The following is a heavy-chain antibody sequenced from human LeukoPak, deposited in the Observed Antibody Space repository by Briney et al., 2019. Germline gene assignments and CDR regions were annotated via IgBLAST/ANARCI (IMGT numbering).Heavy chain of an antibody. CDR2: ISGSGGTT. Sequence: PGGSLRLSCAASGFTFSNYVMSWVRQAPGKGLEWVSAISGSGGTTYYADSVRGRFTISRDNSKNTLYLQMNSLRAEDTAVYYCAKDLCGNSYGILDSWGQGTLVTVSS. D-gene: IGHD5-18*01. J-gene: IGHJ4*02. CDR1: GFTFSNYV. V-gene: IGHV3-23*01. CDR3: AKDLCGNSYGILDS.